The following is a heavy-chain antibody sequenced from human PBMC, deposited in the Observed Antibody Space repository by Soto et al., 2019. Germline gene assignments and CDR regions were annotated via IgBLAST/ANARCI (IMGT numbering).Heavy chain of an antibody. J-gene: IGHJ4*02. CDR1: GGTFSSYT. CDR2: IIPILGIA. Sequence: QVQLVQSGAEVKKPGSSVKVSCKASGGTFSSYTISWVRQAPGQGLEWMGRIIPILGIANYAQKFQGRVTITADKSTSTAYMELSSPRSEDTAVYYCARNSCTNGVCYLDYWGQGTLVTVSS. D-gene: IGHD2-8*01. CDR3: ARNSCTNGVCYLDY. V-gene: IGHV1-69*02.